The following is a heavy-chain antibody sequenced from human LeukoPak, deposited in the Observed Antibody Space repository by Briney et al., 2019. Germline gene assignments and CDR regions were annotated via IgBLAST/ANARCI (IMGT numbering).Heavy chain of an antibody. CDR1: GFTFSSYA. CDR3: AKSSLAGDSSGYYYLLDAFDI. CDR2: ISGSGGST. V-gene: IGHV3-23*01. D-gene: IGHD3-22*01. J-gene: IGHJ3*02. Sequence: PGGSLRLSCAASGFTFSSYAMSWVRQAPGKGLEWVSAISGSGGSTYYADSVKGRFTISRDNSKNTLYLQMNSLGAEDTAVYYCAKSSLAGDSSGYYYLLDAFDIRGQGTMVTVSS.